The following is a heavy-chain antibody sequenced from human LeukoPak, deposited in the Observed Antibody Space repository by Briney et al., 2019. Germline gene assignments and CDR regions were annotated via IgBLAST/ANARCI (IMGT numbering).Heavy chain of an antibody. D-gene: IGHD5-18*01. Sequence: GGSLRLSCAASGFTFSSYSMNWVRQAPGKGLEWVSSISSSSSYIYYADSVKGRFTISRDNAKNSLYLQMNSLRAEDTALYYCAKDYSYGPGAFDIWGQGTMVTVSS. V-gene: IGHV3-21*04. J-gene: IGHJ3*02. CDR3: AKDYSYGPGAFDI. CDR2: ISSSSSYI. CDR1: GFTFSSYS.